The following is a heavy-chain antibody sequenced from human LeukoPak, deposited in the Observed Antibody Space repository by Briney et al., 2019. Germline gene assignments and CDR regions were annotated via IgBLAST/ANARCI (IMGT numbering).Heavy chain of an antibody. Sequence: SVKVSCKASGGTFSSYAISWVRQAPGQGLEWMGGIIPIFGTANYAQKFQGRVTITADESTSTAYMELSSLRSEDTAVYYCAVTAVYYYDSSGLEYFQHWGQGTLVTVSS. CDR1: GGTFSSYA. CDR3: AVTAVYYYDSSGLEYFQH. CDR2: IIPIFGTA. D-gene: IGHD3-22*01. J-gene: IGHJ1*01. V-gene: IGHV1-69*13.